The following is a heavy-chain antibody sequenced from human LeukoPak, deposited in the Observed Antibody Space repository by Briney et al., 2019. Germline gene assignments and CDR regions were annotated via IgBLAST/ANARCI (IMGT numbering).Heavy chain of an antibody. Sequence: PSETLSLTCAVSGGSISSGGYSWSWIRQPPGKGLEWIGYIYHSGSTYYNPSLKSRVTISVDRSKSQFSLKLSSVTAADTAVYYCARVGGYSHFDYWGQGTLVTVSS. CDR3: ARVGGYSHFDY. J-gene: IGHJ4*02. D-gene: IGHD2-15*01. CDR2: IYHSGST. CDR1: GGSISSGGYS. V-gene: IGHV4-30-2*01.